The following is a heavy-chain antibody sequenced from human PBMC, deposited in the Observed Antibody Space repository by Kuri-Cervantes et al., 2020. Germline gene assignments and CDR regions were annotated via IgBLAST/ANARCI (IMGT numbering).Heavy chain of an antibody. J-gene: IGHJ6*02. V-gene: IGHV3-13*01. CDR1: GFTFSSYD. CDR2: IDTAGDT. CDR3: ARGASYYYGMDV. Sequence: ETLSLTCAASGFTFSSYDMHWVRQATGKGPEWVSSIDTAGDTNYPGSVKVRFTTSRENAKNSLYLQMNSLRAGDTAVYYCARGASYYYGMDVWGQGTTVTVSS. D-gene: IGHD1-26*01.